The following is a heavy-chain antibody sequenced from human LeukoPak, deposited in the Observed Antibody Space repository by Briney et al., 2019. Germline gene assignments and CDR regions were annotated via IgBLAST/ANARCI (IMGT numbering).Heavy chain of an antibody. D-gene: IGHD5-24*01. CDR3: ASAEMATITYDYYFDY. V-gene: IGHV1-69*05. J-gene: IGHJ4*02. CDR1: GGTFSSYA. Sequence: SVKVSCKASGGTFSSYAISWVRQAPGQGLEWMGGIIPIFGTANYAQKFQGRVTITTDESTNTAYMELSSLRSEDTAEYYCASAEMATITYDYYFDYWGQGTLVTVSS. CDR2: IIPIFGTA.